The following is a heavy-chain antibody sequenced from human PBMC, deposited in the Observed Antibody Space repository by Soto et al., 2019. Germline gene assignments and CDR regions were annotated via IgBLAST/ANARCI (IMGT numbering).Heavy chain of an antibody. V-gene: IGHV3-21*01. Sequence: PEGSLRLSCAASGFTFSSYSMNWVRQAPGKGLEWVSSISSRSSYRHYADSVKGRFTISRDNAKKSLYLQMNSLRAEDTAVYYCARDPGAGHDSSGYYRPSDAFDIWGQGT. CDR3: ARDPGAGHDSSGYYRPSDAFDI. CDR1: GFTFSSYS. D-gene: IGHD3-22*01. CDR2: ISSRSSYR. J-gene: IGHJ3*02.